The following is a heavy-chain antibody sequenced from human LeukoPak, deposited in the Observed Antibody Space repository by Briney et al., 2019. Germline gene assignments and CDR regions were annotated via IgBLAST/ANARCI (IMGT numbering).Heavy chain of an antibody. V-gene: IGHV3-30*18. CDR3: AKGDTMVRGPFVY. Sequence: GGSLRLSCAASGFTFSSYGMHWVRQAPGKGLEWVAVISYDGSNKYYADSVKGRFTISRDNSKNTLYLQMNSLRAEDTAVYYCAKGDTMVRGPFVYWGQGTLVTVSS. CDR1: GFTFSSYG. D-gene: IGHD3-10*01. J-gene: IGHJ4*02. CDR2: ISYDGSNK.